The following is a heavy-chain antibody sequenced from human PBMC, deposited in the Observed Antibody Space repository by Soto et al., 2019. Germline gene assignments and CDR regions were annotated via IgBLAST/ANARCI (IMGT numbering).Heavy chain of an antibody. CDR2: ISAYNGNT. V-gene: IGHV1-18*04. Sequence: QVQLVQSGAEVKKPGASVKVSCKASGYTFTSYGISWVRQAPGQEIEWMGWISAYNGNTNSAQKLQSRVPMTTDTSTSTADMELRSLRSDDTAVYYCARVENGYYVADFDYWGQGTLVPVSS. CDR3: ARVENGYYVADFDY. J-gene: IGHJ4*02. CDR1: GYTFTSYG. D-gene: IGHD1-7*01.